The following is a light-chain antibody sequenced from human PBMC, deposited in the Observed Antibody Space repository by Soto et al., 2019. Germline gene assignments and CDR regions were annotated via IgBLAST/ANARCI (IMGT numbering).Light chain of an antibody. Sequence: QSALTQPASMSGSPGQSITISCTGTSNVVGSDNLVSWYQQYPGKAPKLMIYEVSNRPSGVSNRFSGSKSGNTASLTISGLQAEDEADYYCSSYTSRSTRVFGTGTKLTVL. CDR3: SSYTSRSTRV. V-gene: IGLV2-14*02. CDR1: SNVVGSDNL. J-gene: IGLJ1*01. CDR2: EVS.